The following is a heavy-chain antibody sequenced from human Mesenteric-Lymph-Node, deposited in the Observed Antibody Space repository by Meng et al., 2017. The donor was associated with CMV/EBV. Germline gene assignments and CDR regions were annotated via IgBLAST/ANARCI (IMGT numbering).Heavy chain of an antibody. Sequence: CKAYDNNFTRFAIKWGRQATGQGLEWMGFIDTDTGNPTYAQGFTGRFVFSVDTSVSTAYLQISSLKADDTALYFCARVGPTGNAIRYWGQGTLVTVSS. D-gene: IGHD4-23*01. V-gene: IGHV7-4-1*02. CDR3: ARVGPTGNAIRY. CDR1: DNNFTRFA. J-gene: IGHJ4*02. CDR2: IDTDTGNP.